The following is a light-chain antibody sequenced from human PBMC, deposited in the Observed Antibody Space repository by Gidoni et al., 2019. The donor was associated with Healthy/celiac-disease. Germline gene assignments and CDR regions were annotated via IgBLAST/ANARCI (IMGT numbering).Light chain of an antibody. CDR2: AAS. J-gene: IGKJ1*01. V-gene: IGKV1-39*01. CDR3: QQSYSTPGGT. Sequence: DIQMTQSSSSLSASVGDRVTITCRASQSISSYLNWYQQKPGKAPKLLIYAASSLQSGVPSRFSGSGSGTDFTLTISSLQPEDFATYYCQQSYSTPGGTFGQGTKVEIK. CDR1: QSISSY.